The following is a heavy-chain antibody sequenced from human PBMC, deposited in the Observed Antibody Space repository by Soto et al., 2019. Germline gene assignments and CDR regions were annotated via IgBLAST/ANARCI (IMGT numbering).Heavy chain of an antibody. CDR3: TYGLGSPYYFDH. J-gene: IGHJ4*02. V-gene: IGHV4-31*03. CDR2: IYSGGST. D-gene: IGHD3-10*01. CDR1: GGSISTSGYY. Sequence: QVELQESGPGLVKPSQTLSLTCTVSGGSISTSGYYWSWIRQLPVKGLEWIGYIYSGGSTYYNPALKSRASISVDTSKNQFALKLRSVTAADTAVYYCTYGLGSPYYFDHWGQGALATVSA.